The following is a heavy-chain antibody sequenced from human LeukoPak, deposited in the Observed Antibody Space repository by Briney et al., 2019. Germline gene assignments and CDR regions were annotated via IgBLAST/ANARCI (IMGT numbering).Heavy chain of an antibody. CDR3: AKGDLFEELDI. V-gene: IGHV3-23*01. CDR1: GFTFSSYA. Sequence: GGSPRLSCAASGFTFSSYAMSWVRQAPGKGLEWVSAISGSGGSTYYADSVKRRFTISRDNSKNTLYLEMNSLRADDTAVYYCAKGDLFEELDIWGQGTMVTVSS. CDR2: ISGSGGST. D-gene: IGHD3-10*01. J-gene: IGHJ3*02.